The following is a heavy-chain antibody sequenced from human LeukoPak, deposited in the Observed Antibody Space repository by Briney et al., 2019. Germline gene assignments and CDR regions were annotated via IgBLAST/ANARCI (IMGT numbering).Heavy chain of an antibody. CDR1: GGSISSYY. J-gene: IGHJ5*02. D-gene: IGHD5-18*01. Sequence: SETLSLTCTVSGGSISSYYWSWIRQPPGKGLEWIGYIYYSGSTNYNPSLKSRVTISVDTSKNQFSLKLSSVTAADTAVYYCAGDRGYSYGTRVKYNWFDPWAQRTLVTVSS. CDR3: AGDRGYSYGTRVKYNWFDP. V-gene: IGHV4-59*01. CDR2: IYYSGST.